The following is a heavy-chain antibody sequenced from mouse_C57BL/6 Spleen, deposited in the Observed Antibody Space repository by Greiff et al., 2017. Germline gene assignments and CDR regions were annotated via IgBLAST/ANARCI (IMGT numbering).Heavy chain of an antibody. Sequence: VKQRPGQGLEWIGEIDPSDSYTNYNQKFKGKSTLTVDKSSSTAYMQLSSLTSEDSAVYYCARRGYGSSLYAMDYWGQGTSVTVSS. J-gene: IGHJ4*01. V-gene: IGHV1-69*01. CDR3: ARRGYGSSLYAMDY. D-gene: IGHD1-1*01. CDR2: IDPSDSYT.